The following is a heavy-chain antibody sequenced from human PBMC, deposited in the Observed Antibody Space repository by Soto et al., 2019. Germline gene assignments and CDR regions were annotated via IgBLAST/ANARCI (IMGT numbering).Heavy chain of an antibody. D-gene: IGHD3-10*01. CDR1: GGSISSSSYY. Sequence: XETLSLTCTVAGGSISSSSYYWGWIRQPPGKGLEWIGSIYYSGSTYYNPSLKSRVTISVDTSKNQFSLKLSSVTAADTAVYYCARPGDYYYYGMDVWGQGTTVTVS. V-gene: IGHV4-39*01. J-gene: IGHJ6*02. CDR3: ARPGDYYYYGMDV. CDR2: IYYSGST.